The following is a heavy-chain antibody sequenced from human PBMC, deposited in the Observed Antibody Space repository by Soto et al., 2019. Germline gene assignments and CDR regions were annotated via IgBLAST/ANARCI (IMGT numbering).Heavy chain of an antibody. CDR3: ARAGSGYENGYYFDY. CDR2: IIPIFGTA. D-gene: IGHD5-12*01. CDR1: GGTFSSYA. Sequence: QVQLVQSGAEVKKPGSSVKVSCKASGGTFSSYAISWVRQDPGQGLEWMGGIIPIFGTANYAQKFQGRVTITADESTSTAYMELSSLRSEDTAVYFCARAGSGYENGYYFDYWGQGTLVIVSS. V-gene: IGHV1-69*19. J-gene: IGHJ4*02.